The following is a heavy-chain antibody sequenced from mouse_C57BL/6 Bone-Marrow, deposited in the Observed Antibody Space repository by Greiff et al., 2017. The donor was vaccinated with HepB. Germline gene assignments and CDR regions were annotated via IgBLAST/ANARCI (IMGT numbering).Heavy chain of an antibody. CDR1: GYAFSSSW. Sequence: QVQLQQSGPELVKPGASVKISCKASGYAFSSSWMNWVKQRPGKGLEWIGRIYPGDGDTNYNGKFKGQATLTADKSSSTAYMQLSSLTSEDSAVYFCARTPTAYWGQGTLVTVSA. J-gene: IGHJ3*01. CDR3: ARTPTAY. V-gene: IGHV1-82*01. CDR2: IYPGDGDT.